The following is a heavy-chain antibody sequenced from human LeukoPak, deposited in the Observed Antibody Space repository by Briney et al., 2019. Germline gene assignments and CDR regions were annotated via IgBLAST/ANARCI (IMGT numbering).Heavy chain of an antibody. CDR3: AKEWARRITIFGVVNH. D-gene: IGHD3-3*01. Sequence: GGSLRLSCAASGFTFSSYAMSWVRQAPGKGLEWVSAISGSGGSTYYADSVKGRFTISRDNSKNTLYLQMNSLRAEDTAVYYCAKEWARRITIFGVVNHWGQGTLVTVSS. J-gene: IGHJ5*02. CDR1: GFTFSSYA. CDR2: ISGSGGST. V-gene: IGHV3-23*01.